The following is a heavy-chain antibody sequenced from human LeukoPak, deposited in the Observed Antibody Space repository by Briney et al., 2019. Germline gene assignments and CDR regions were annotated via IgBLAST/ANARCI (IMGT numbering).Heavy chain of an antibody. Sequence: GSSVKVSFKASGGTFSSYAISWVRQAPGQGLEWMGGIIPIFGTANYAQKFQGRVTITADESTSTAYMELSSLRSEDTAVYYCARDRGGYGNWFDPWGQGTLVTVSS. CDR3: ARDRGGYGNWFDP. J-gene: IGHJ5*02. V-gene: IGHV1-69*01. D-gene: IGHD5-12*01. CDR1: GGTFSSYA. CDR2: IIPIFGTA.